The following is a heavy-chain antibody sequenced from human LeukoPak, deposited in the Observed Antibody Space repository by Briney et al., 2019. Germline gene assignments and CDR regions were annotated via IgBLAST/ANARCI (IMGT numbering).Heavy chain of an antibody. CDR3: ARGQPGYDFWSGYKYNWFDP. CDR1: GYTFTSYD. D-gene: IGHD3-3*01. CDR2: MNPNSGNT. V-gene: IGHV1-8*01. J-gene: IGHJ5*02. Sequence: ASVKVSCKASGYTFTSYDINWVRQATGQGLEWMGWMNPNSGNTGYAQKFQGRVTITRNTSISTAYMELSSLRSEDTAVYYCARGQPGYDFWSGYKYNWFDPWGQGTLVTVSS.